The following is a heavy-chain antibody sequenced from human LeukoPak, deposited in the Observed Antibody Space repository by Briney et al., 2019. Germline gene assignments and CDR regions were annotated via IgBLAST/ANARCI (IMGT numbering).Heavy chain of an antibody. CDR2: ISYDGSNK. V-gene: IGHV3-30*04. J-gene: IGHJ4*02. CDR3: ARDSSYGAYDY. CDR1: GFTLSSYA. Sequence: GGSLRLSCAASGFTLSSYAMHWVRQAPGKGLEGVAVISYDGSNKYYADSVKGRFTISRDNSKNTLYLQMNSLRAEDTAVYYCARDSSYGAYDYWGQGTLVTVSS. D-gene: IGHD4-17*01.